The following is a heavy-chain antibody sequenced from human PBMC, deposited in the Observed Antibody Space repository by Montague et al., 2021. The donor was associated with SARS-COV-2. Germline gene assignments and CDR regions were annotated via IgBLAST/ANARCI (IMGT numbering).Heavy chain of an antibody. V-gene: IGHV4-34*01. CDR1: GAPFSGYY. CDR3: ARGLRVAVIERFDY. J-gene: IGHJ4*02. CDR2: IRHDGST. D-gene: IGHD2-15*01. Sequence: SETLSLTCAASGAPFSGYYWSWIRQPPGKGLEWIGEIRHDGSTNYNPSLESRITISVDTSKNRFSLKLASMTAADTAVYYCARGLRVAVIERFDYWGQGSPVTVSS.